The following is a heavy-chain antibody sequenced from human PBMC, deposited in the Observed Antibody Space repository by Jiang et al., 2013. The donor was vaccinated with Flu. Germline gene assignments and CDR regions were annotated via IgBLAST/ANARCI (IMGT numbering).Heavy chain of an antibody. CDR3: AKEGVLEWFGVLLDWYFDL. CDR1: IHLQELW. J-gene: IGHJ2*01. CDR2: IHSDGSNK. V-gene: IGHV3-30*18. Sequence: QLLESGGGVVQPWEVPETLLCSLWIHLQELWHALGPPGSRQGAGVGGSYIHSDGSNKDYADSVKGRFTISRDNSKNTLNLQMNSLRPEDTAVYYCAKEGVLEWFGVLLDWYFDLWGRGTVVTVSS. D-gene: IGHD3-10*01.